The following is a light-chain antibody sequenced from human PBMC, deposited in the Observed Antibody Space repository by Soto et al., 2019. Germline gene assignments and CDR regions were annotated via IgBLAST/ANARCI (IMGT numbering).Light chain of an antibody. Sequence: DIQVTQSPSTLSASVGDRVTITCRASQSISGWLAWYQQKPGKAPKLIIYDASSLESGVPSRFSGSGSGTEFTLTISSLQPDDFATYYCQHYNSYSEAFGQGTRWIS. V-gene: IGKV1-5*01. CDR2: DAS. CDR3: QHYNSYSEA. J-gene: IGKJ1*01. CDR1: QSISGW.